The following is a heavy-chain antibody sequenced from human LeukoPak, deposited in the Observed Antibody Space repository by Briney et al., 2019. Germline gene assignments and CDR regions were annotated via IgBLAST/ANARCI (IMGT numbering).Heavy chain of an antibody. V-gene: IGHV1-46*01. J-gene: IGHJ4*02. CDR2: INPSGDTT. CDR1: GYTFTSNY. CDR3: ARKVAVGGNVLDY. D-gene: IGHD4-23*01. Sequence: ASVKVSCKASGYTFTSNYIHWVRQAPGQGLEWMGIINPSGDTTSYAQQFQGRVTMTRDMSTSTVYMELSSLRSEDTAVYYCARKVAVGGNVLDYWGQGTLSPSPQ.